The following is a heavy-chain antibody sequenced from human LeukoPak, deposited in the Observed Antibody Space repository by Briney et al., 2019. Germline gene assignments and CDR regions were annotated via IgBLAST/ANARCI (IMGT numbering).Heavy chain of an antibody. V-gene: IGHV3-9*01. CDR3: AKDMWDGGIAAAGPVDY. CDR1: GFTFDDYA. J-gene: IGHJ4*02. Sequence: GGSLRLSCAASGFTFDDYAMHWVRQAPGKGLEWVSGISWNSGSIGYADSVKGRFTISRDNARNSLYLQMNSLRAEDTALYYCAKDMWDGGIAAAGPVDYWGQGTLVTVSS. D-gene: IGHD6-13*01. CDR2: ISWNSGSI.